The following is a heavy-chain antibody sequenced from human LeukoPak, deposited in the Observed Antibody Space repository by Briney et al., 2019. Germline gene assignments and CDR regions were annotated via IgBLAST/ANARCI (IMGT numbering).Heavy chain of an antibody. CDR3: AKTIAAAGISY. D-gene: IGHD6-13*01. CDR2: ISGSGGST. CDR1: GFTFSSYA. V-gene: IGHV3-23*01. J-gene: IGHJ4*02. Sequence: GGSLRLSCAASGFTFSSYAMSWVRQAPGKGLEWVSAISGSGGSTYYADSVKGRFTISRDNSRNTLYLQMNSLRAEDTAVYYCAKTIAAAGISYWGQGTLVTVSS.